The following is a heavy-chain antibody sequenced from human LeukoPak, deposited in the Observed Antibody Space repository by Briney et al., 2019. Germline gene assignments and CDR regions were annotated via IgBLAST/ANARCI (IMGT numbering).Heavy chain of an antibody. J-gene: IGHJ5*02. CDR3: ARAGVRGVISWFDP. V-gene: IGHV1-2*02. D-gene: IGHD3-10*01. CDR2: INPNSGGT. Sequence: ASVKVSCKASGYTFTDYYMHWVRQAPGQGLEWMGWINPNSGGTNYAQKFQGRVTMTRDTSISTAYMELSRLRSDDTAVYYCARAGVRGVISWFDPWGQGTLVTVSS. CDR1: GYTFTDYY.